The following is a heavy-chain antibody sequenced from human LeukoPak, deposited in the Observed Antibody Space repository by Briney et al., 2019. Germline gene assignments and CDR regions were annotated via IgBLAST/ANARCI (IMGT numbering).Heavy chain of an antibody. CDR3: AKDRRITIFGVVADAFDI. CDR1: GFTVSSNY. Sequence: GGSLRLSCAASGFTVSSNYMSWVRQAPGKGLEWVSAISGSGGSTYYADSVKGRFTISRDNSKNTLYLQMNSLRAEDTAVYYCAKDRRITIFGVVADAFDIWGQGTMVTVSS. D-gene: IGHD3-3*01. J-gene: IGHJ3*02. CDR2: ISGSGGST. V-gene: IGHV3-23*01.